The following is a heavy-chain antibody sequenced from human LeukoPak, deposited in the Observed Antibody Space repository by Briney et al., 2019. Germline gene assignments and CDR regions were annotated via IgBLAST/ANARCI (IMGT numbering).Heavy chain of an antibody. CDR2: INSDGSST. CDR1: GFTLSSSW. D-gene: IGHD5-24*01. V-gene: IGHV3-74*01. CDR3: AKGGRERWLQSYWYFDL. Sequence: GGSLRLSCAASGFTLSSSWIHWVRQAPGEGLVWVSRINSDGSSTNYADSVKGRFTISRDNAKNTLYLQMTSLRGEDTAVYYCAKGGRERWLQSYWYFDLWGRGTLVTVSS. J-gene: IGHJ2*01.